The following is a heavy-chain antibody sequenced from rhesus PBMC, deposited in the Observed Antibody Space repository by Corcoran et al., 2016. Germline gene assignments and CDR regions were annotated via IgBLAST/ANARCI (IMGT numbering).Heavy chain of an antibody. CDR1: GGSTSSNY. Sequence: QLQLQESGPGLAKPSETLSLTCAVSGGSTSSNYWSWLRQPPGKALEWIGRVTGSGSTDYSPSFESRVTISADTSKNQFSLKLNSVTAADTAVYYCARYGTVFVGDFDSWGQGVLVTVSS. J-gene: IGHJ4*01. V-gene: IGHV4-173*01. CDR2: VTGSGST. CDR3: ARYGTVFVGDFDS. D-gene: IGHD4-29*01.